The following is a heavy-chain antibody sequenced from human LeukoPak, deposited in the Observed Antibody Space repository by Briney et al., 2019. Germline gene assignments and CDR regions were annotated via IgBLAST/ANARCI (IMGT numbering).Heavy chain of an antibody. CDR3: ARDQGYCSSTSCWGPSDY. CDR1: GFTFSSYW. V-gene: IGHV3-7*01. Sequence: GGSLRLSCAASGFTFSSYWMSWVRQAPGKGLEWVANIKQDGSEKYYVDSVKGRFTISRDNAKNSLYLQMNSLRAVDTAVYYCARDQGYCSSTSCWGPSDYWGQGTLVTVSS. CDR2: IKQDGSEK. D-gene: IGHD2-2*01. J-gene: IGHJ4*02.